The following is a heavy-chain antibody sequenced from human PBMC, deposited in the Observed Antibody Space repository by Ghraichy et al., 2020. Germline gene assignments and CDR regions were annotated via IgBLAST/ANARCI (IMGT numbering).Heavy chain of an antibody. CDR2: INHSGST. CDR3: ARGIRITMVRGVLGEYFQH. Sequence: SETLSLTCAVYGGSFSGYYWSWIRQPPGKGLEWIGEINHSGSTNYNPSLKSRVTISVDTSKNQFSLKLSSVTAADTAVYYCARGIRITMVRGVLGEYFQHWGQGTLVTVSS. V-gene: IGHV4-34*01. CDR1: GGSFSGYY. J-gene: IGHJ1*01. D-gene: IGHD3-10*01.